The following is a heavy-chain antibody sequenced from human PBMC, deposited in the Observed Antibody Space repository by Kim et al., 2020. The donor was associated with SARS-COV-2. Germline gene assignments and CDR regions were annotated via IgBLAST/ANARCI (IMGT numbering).Heavy chain of an antibody. CDR2: GST. D-gene: IGHD2-2*03. CDR3: ATMMDLFDY. J-gene: IGHJ4*02. V-gene: IGHV1-46*01. Sequence: GSTSYAQKFQGRVTMTRDTSTSTVYMELSSLRSEDTAVYYCATMMDLFDYWGQGTLVTVSS.